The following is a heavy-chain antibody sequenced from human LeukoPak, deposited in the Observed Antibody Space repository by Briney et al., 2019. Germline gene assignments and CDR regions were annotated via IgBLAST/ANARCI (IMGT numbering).Heavy chain of an antibody. J-gene: IGHJ3*02. D-gene: IGHD6-13*01. CDR3: ASHPPAGYSSSWYSRRAFDI. CDR2: IKQDGSEK. Sequence: GGSLRLSCAAPGFTFSSYWMSWVRQAPGKGLEWVANIKQDGSEKYYVDSVKGRFTISRDNAKNSLYLQMNSLRAEDTAVYYCASHPPAGYSSSWYSRRAFDIWGQGTMVTVSS. CDR1: GFTFSSYW. V-gene: IGHV3-7*01.